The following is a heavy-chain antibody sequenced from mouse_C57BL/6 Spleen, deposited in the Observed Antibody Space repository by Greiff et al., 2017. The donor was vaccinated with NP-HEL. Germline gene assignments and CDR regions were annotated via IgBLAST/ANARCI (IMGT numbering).Heavy chain of an antibody. CDR1: GFTFSDYY. CDR2: ISNGGGST. J-gene: IGHJ2*01. CDR3: ARAYYSNYVDY. V-gene: IGHV5-12*01. Sequence: EVQLVESGGGLVQPGGSLKLSCAASGFTFSDYYMYWVRQTPEKRLEWVAYISNGGGSTYYPDTVKGRFTISRDNAKNTLYLQMSRLKSEDTAMYYCARAYYSNYVDYWGQGTTLTVSS. D-gene: IGHD2-5*01.